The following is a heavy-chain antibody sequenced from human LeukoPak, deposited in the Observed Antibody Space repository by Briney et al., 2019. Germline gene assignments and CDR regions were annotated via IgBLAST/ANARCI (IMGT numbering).Heavy chain of an antibody. D-gene: IGHD5-24*01. V-gene: IGHV4-4*02. CDR2: IYHSGST. CDR3: ARLRGMATITGFLCYFDY. Sequence: SGTLSLTCAVSGGSISSSNWWSWVRQPPGKGLEWIGEIYHSGSTNYNPSLKSRVTISVDKSKNQFSLKLSSVTAADTAVYYCARLRGMATITGFLCYFDYWGQGTLVTVSS. CDR1: GGSISSSNW. J-gene: IGHJ4*02.